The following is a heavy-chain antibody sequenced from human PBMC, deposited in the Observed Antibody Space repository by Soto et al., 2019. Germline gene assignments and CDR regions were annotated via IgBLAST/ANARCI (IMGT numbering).Heavy chain of an antibody. Sequence: ASLKVSCQASGYTFTSYDMHWVLQAPGQGLEWMGIINPSGGSTSYAQKFQGRVTMTRDTSTSTVYMELSSLRSEDTAVYYCARDKDPMVRGVIRYYYYMDVWGKGTTVTVS. J-gene: IGHJ6*03. CDR3: ARDKDPMVRGVIRYYYYMDV. V-gene: IGHV1-46*03. D-gene: IGHD3-10*01. CDR2: INPSGGST. CDR1: GYTFTSYD.